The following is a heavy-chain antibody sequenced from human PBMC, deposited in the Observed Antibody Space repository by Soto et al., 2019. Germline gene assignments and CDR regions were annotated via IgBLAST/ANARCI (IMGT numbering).Heavy chain of an antibody. D-gene: IGHD2-21*02. Sequence: QVQLVQSGAEVMEPGSSVKVSCRAPGGTLNSFSITWLRQAPGQGLEWMGRIIPMLGIAHYAQRYQERITITADKSTSTAYMELKTLLPEDAAVYYCARAFLPTLCVGGVCSPDDWVAPWGQGTLVNVS. CDR1: GGTLNSFS. CDR3: ARAFLPTLCVGGVCSPDDWVAP. CDR2: IIPMLGIA. V-gene: IGHV1-69*02. J-gene: IGHJ5*02.